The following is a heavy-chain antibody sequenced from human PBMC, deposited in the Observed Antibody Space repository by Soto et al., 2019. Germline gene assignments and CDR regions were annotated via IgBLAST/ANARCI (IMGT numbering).Heavy chain of an antibody. CDR2: TYYRCKWYN. Sequence: SQTLSRTCVISGDSVSSNSAAWNWIRQSPSRGLEWLGRTYYRCKWYNDYAVSVKSRITINLDTSKNQFSLQLNSVTPEDTAVYYCASSGSTTVVRARAFDIWGQGIMVTVSS. V-gene: IGHV6-1*01. D-gene: IGHD4-17*01. CDR3: ASSGSTTVVRARAFDI. J-gene: IGHJ3*02. CDR1: GDSVSSNSAA.